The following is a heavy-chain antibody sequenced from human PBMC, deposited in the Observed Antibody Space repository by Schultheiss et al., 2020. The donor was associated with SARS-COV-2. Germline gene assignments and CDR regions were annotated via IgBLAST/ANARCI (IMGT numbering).Heavy chain of an antibody. Sequence: SETLSLTCAVYGGSFSGYYWSWIRQPPGKGLEWIGYIYYSGSTNYNPSLKSRVTISVDTSKNQFSLKLSSVTAADTAVYYCAREPGSTSYAFDIWGQGTMVTVSS. D-gene: IGHD2-2*01. CDR2: IYYSGST. J-gene: IGHJ3*02. CDR1: GGSFSGYY. CDR3: AREPGSTSYAFDI. V-gene: IGHV4-59*12.